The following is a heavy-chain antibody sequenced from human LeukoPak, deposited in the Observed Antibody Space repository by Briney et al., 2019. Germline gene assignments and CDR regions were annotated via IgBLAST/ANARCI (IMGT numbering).Heavy chain of an antibody. CDR2: FDPEDGET. V-gene: IGHV1-24*01. CDR1: GYTLTELS. J-gene: IGHJ5*02. D-gene: IGHD1-26*01. Sequence: ASVTVSRKVSGYTLTELSMHWVRQAPGKGLEWMGGFDPEDGETIYAQKFQGRVTMTEDTSTDTAYMELSSLRSEDTAVYYCATDRRWELRLGFDPWGQGTLVTVSS. CDR3: ATDRRWELRLGFDP.